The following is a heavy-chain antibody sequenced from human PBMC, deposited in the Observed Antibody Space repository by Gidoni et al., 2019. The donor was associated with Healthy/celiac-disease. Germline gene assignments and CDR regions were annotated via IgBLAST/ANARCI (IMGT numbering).Heavy chain of an antibody. CDR1: GFTFRDYY. J-gene: IGHJ6*02. V-gene: IGHV3-11*04. Sequence: QVQLVESGGGFVKPGGSLRLSCAASGFTFRDYYMSWIRQAPGKGLEWVSYISSSSSTIYYADSVKGRFTISRNNAKNSLYLQMNSLRAEDTAVYYCAREDRIAIWYYYYGMDVWGQGTTVTVSS. D-gene: IGHD6-13*01. CDR3: AREDRIAIWYYYYGMDV. CDR2: ISSSSSTI.